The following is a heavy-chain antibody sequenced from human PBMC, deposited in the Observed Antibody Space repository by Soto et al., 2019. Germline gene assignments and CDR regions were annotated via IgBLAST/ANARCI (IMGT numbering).Heavy chain of an antibody. D-gene: IGHD1-1*01. Sequence: WETLSLTCTVSGGSISSYYWSWIRQPPGKGLEWIGYIYYGGSTNYNPSVKSRVTISVDTSKNQFSLKVSSVTAAATALYYSARARGTGTSYNWFDPWGQGTLVTVSS. J-gene: IGHJ5*02. CDR3: ARARGTGTSYNWFDP. CDR1: GGSISSYY. V-gene: IGHV4-59*01. CDR2: IYYGGST.